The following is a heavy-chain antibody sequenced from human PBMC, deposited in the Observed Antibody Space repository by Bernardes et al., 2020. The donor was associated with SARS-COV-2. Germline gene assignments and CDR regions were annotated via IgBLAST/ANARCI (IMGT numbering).Heavy chain of an antibody. V-gene: IGHV5-51*01. J-gene: IGHJ3*02. D-gene: IGHD6-13*01. CDR3: ARKGSSWDDAFDI. Sequence: ESLKLSFKGSGYSFTSYWIGWVRPMPGKGLEWMGIIYPGDSDTRYSPSFQGQVTISADKSISTAYLQWSSLKASDTAMYYCARKGSSWDDAFDIWGQGTMVTVSS. CDR2: IYPGDSDT. CDR1: GYSFTSYW.